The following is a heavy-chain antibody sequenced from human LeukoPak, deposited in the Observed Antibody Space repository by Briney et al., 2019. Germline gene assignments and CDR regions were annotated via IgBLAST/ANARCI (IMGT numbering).Heavy chain of an antibody. CDR3: VREGEWALPFDY. J-gene: IGHJ4*02. Sequence: SETLSLTCTVSGGSISTTSYFWGWIRQPPGKGLEWIGSIYYSGSTYYNPSLKSRVTISVDTSKNQFSLKLSSVIAADTAVYFCVREGEWALPFDYWGQGTLVTVSS. CDR2: IYYSGST. V-gene: IGHV4-39*01. D-gene: IGHD3-16*01. CDR1: GGSISTTSYF.